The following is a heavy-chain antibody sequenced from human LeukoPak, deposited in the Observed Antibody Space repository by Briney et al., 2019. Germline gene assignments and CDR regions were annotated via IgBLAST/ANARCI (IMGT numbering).Heavy chain of an antibody. CDR1: GYTFTGYY. V-gene: IGHV1-2*02. D-gene: IGHD3-10*01. CDR2: INPNSGGT. Sequence: ASVKVSCKASGYTFTGYYMHWVRQAPGQGLEWMGWINPNSGGTNYAQKFQGRVTMTRDTSISTAYMGLNRLRSDDTAVYYRARDRDYGSGIFDYWGQGTLVTVSS. J-gene: IGHJ4*02. CDR3: ARDRDYGSGIFDY.